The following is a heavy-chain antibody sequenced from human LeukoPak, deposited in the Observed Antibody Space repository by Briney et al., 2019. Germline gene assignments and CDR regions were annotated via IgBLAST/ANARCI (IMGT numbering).Heavy chain of an antibody. D-gene: IGHD3-3*01. CDR3: ARGRTYDFWSGYPSHFDY. V-gene: IGHV4-59*12. CDR2: IYYSGST. J-gene: IGHJ4*02. CDR1: GGSICSYY. Sequence: PSETLSLTCTVSGGSICSYYWSWIRQPPGKGLEWIGYIYYSGSTNYNPSLKSRVTISVDTSKNQFSLKLSSVTAADTAVYYCARGRTYDFWSGYPSHFDYWGQGTLVTVSS.